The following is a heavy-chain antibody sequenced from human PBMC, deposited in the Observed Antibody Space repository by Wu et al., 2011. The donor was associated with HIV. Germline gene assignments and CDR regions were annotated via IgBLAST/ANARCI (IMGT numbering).Heavy chain of an antibody. CDR2: INPLFGTT. D-gene: IGHD6-19*01. J-gene: IGHJ6*02. CDR3: AINTDAVATSLYSMGV. V-gene: IGHV1-69*05. Sequence: QGLEWMGGINPLFGTTKHTQKFQDRVTFTTDESKTTAYMELNSLRSEGSAVYYCAINTDAVATSLYSMGVWGQGTTVTVSS.